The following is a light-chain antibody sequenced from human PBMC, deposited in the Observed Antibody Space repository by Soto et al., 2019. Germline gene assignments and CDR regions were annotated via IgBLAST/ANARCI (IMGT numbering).Light chain of an antibody. J-gene: IGLJ1*01. CDR1: ISDIGGYNF. Sequence: QSALTQPPSASGSPGQSVTISCTGTISDIGGYNFVSWYQHHPGKAPKLMIYEVTKRPSGVPDRFSGSKSGNTASLTVSGLQAEDEADYYCSSYGGSNIPYVFGTGTKVTVL. CDR3: SSYGGSNIPYV. V-gene: IGLV2-8*01. CDR2: EVT.